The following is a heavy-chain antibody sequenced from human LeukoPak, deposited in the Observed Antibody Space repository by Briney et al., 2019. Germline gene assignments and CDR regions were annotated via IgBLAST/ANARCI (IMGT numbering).Heavy chain of an antibody. CDR2: ISDVGGT. CDR3: ARENSGYDGGFDY. Sequence: GGSLRLSCAASGFTFSSYEMSWVRQAPGKGLEWVSYISDVGGTHYADSVKGRFTISRDNAKNSLFLQMNSLRAEDTAVYYCARENSGYDGGFDYWGQGTLVTVPS. CDR1: GFTFSSYE. J-gene: IGHJ4*02. V-gene: IGHV3-48*03. D-gene: IGHD5-12*01.